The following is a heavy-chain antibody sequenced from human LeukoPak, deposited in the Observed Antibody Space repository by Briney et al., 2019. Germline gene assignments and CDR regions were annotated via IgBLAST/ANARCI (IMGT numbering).Heavy chain of an antibody. D-gene: IGHD1-26*01. CDR3: AKDGGTYNGSSGLDY. Sequence: GRSLRLSCAASGFTFSSYGMHWGRHAPRKGLERVAVISYDGSNKNHVASVKGRFTISKDQSKNTVYVQMNGVRAEDTAVYYCAKDGGTYNGSSGLDYWGQGTLVTVSS. J-gene: IGHJ4*02. V-gene: IGHV3-30*18. CDR2: ISYDGSNK. CDR1: GFTFSSYG.